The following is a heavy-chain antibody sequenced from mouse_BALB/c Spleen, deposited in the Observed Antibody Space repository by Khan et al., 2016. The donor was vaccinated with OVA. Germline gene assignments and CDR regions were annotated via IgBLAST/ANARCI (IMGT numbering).Heavy chain of an antibody. CDR1: GFTFSSFG. CDR3: ARNCGYYFDY. J-gene: IGHJ2*01. V-gene: IGHV5-17*02. CDR2: ISSGSSTI. D-gene: IGHD1-2*01. Sequence: EVELVESGGGLVQPGGSRKLSCAASGFTFSSFGMHWVRQAPEKGLEWVAYISSGSSTIYYADTVKGRFTISRDNPKNTLFLQMTSLRSEDTAMYFCARNCGYYFDYWGQGTTLTVSS.